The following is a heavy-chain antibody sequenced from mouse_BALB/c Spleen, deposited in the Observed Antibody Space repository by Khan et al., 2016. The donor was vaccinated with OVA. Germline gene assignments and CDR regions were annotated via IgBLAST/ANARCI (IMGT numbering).Heavy chain of an antibody. V-gene: IGHV5-6*01. J-gene: IGHJ3*01. CDR3: ASHLTGSFAY. Sequence: EVELVESGGDLGKPGGSLSLSCAASGFTFSAYGMSWVRKTPDKRLEWVATINSVGFSTYYPDTVKGRFTIARHNAENTLYLQMSSLKSEDTARYYCASHLTGSFAYWGQGTLVTVSA. D-gene: IGHD4-1*01. CDR2: INSVGFST. CDR1: GFTFSAYG.